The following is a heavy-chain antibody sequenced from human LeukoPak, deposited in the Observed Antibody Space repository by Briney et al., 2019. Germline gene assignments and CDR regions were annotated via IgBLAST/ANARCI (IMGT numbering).Heavy chain of an antibody. CDR1: GDNFRSYA. Sequence: GASVKVSCKASGDNFRSYALTWVRQAPGQGLEWMAVTMPSIATVYYAQKFQGRVTITADESTSTAYMELSSLRSEDTAVYYCARVSAWDSSGYYVDPWGQGTLVTVSS. CDR2: TMPSIATV. CDR3: ARVSAWDSSGYYVDP. J-gene: IGHJ5*02. V-gene: IGHV1-69*01. D-gene: IGHD3-22*01.